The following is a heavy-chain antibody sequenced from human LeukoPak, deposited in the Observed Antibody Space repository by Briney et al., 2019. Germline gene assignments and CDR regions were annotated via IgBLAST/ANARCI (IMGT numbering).Heavy chain of an antibody. CDR3: ARLHTAMLYFDY. J-gene: IGHJ4*02. CDR1: GGSISSYY. D-gene: IGHD5-18*01. V-gene: IGHV4-59*08. CDR2: IYYSGST. Sequence: KPSETLSLTCTVSGGSISSYYWSWIRQPPGKGLEWIGYIYYSGSTNYNPSLKSRVTISVDTSKNQFSLKLSSVTAADTALYYCARLHTAMLYFDYWGQGTLVTVSP.